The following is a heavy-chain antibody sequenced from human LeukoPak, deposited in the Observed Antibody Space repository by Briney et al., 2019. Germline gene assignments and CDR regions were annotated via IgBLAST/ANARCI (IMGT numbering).Heavy chain of an antibody. J-gene: IGHJ5*02. CDR2: INPNSGGT. V-gene: IGHV1-2*02. D-gene: IGHD3-10*01. Sequence: GASVKVSCKAPGYTFTGYYMHWVRQAPGQGLEWMGWINPNSGGTNYAQKFQGRVTMTRDTSISTAYMELSRLRSDDTAVYYCASLPMVRGVQRSTRKNWFDPWGQGTLVTVSS. CDR1: GYTFTGYY. CDR3: ASLPMVRGVQRSTRKNWFDP.